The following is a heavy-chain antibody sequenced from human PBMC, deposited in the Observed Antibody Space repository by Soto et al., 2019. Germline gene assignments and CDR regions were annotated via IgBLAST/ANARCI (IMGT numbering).Heavy chain of an antibody. J-gene: IGHJ6*02. V-gene: IGHV3-53*02. CDR2: IYSGGST. D-gene: IGHD3-3*01. CDR1: GFTVSSNY. CDR3: ARAKFGDFWSAYYRGSARDYYYGMDV. Sequence: EVQLVETGGGLIQPGGSLRLSCAASGFTVSSNYMSWVRQAPGKGLEWVSVIYSGGSTYYADSVKGRFTISRDNSKNTLYLQMNSLRAEDTAVYYCARAKFGDFWSAYYRGSARDYYYGMDVWGQGTTVTVSS.